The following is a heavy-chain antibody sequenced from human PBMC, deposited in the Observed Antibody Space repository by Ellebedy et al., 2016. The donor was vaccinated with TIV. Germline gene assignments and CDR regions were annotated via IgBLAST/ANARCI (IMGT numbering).Heavy chain of an antibody. J-gene: IGHJ6*02. CDR1: GGSISSYY. Sequence: MPSETLSPTCTVSGGSISSYYWSWIRQPPGKGLEWIGYIYYSGSTYYNPSLKSRVTISVDTSKNQFSLKLSSVTAADTAVYYFARDNTVSAYYYYGMDVWGQGTTVTVSS. V-gene: IGHV4-59*01. CDR3: ARDNTVSAYYYYGMDV. CDR2: IYYSGST. D-gene: IGHD4-17*01.